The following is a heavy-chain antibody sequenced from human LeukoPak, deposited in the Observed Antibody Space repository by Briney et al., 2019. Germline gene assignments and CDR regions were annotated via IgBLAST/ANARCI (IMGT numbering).Heavy chain of an antibody. Sequence: SEALSLTCTVSGGSVRSNSYYWSWIRQPPEKGLEWMGYIYHSGTTNYNPSLKSRVTISVDTSKNQFSLNRSSVTAADTAVYYCARATPGFSSGWFNNWFDPWGQGTLVTVSS. CDR3: ARATPGFSSGWFNNWFDP. V-gene: IGHV4-61*01. J-gene: IGHJ5*01. D-gene: IGHD6-19*01. CDR2: IYHSGTT. CDR1: GGSVRSNSYY.